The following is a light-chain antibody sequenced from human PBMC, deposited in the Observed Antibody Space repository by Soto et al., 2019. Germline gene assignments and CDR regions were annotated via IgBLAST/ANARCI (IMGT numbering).Light chain of an antibody. V-gene: IGKV1-27*01. CDR3: QQYKNWPL. Sequence: DIQMTQSPSSLSASVGDRVTITCRASQGISNYLAWYQQKPGKVPKLLIYAASTLQSGVPSRFSGSGFGTEFTLTISSLQSEDFAVYYCQQYKNWPLFGQGTLLEI. CDR1: QGISNY. CDR2: AAS. J-gene: IGKJ5*01.